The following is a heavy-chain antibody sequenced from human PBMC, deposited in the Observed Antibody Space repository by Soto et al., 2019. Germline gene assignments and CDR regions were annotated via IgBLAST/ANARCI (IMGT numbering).Heavy chain of an antibody. J-gene: IGHJ4*02. D-gene: IGHD2-2*01. CDR1: GYTFTGYY. V-gene: IGHV1-2*02. CDR3: ARGGWGYCSSTSCPQSYSDY. CDR2: INPNSGGT. Sequence: ASVTVSCKASGYTFTGYYMHWVRQAPGQGLEWMGWINPNSGGTNYAQKFQGRVTMTRDTSISTAYMELSRLRSDDTAVYYCARGGWGYCSSTSCPQSYSDYWGQGTLVTVSS.